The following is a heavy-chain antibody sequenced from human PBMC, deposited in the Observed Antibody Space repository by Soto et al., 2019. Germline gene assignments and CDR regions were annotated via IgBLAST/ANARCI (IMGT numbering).Heavy chain of an antibody. D-gene: IGHD6-13*01. V-gene: IGHV1-46*01. CDR3: ARDVGGIAAAGTGWFEP. CDR1: GYTFTSYY. CDR2: INPSGGST. J-gene: IGHJ5*02. Sequence: QVQLVQSGAEVKKPGASVKVSCNASGYTFTSYYMHWVRQAPGQGLEWMGIINPSGGSTSYAQKFQGRVTMTRDTSTSTVYMELSSLRSEDTAVYYCARDVGGIAAAGTGWFEPWGQGTLVTVSS.